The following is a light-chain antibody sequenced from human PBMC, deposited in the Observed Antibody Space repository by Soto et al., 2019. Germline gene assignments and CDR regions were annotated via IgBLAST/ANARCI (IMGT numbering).Light chain of an antibody. CDR1: QSIKNK. V-gene: IGKV3-15*01. Sequence: EQVMTQSPATLSASPGERATLSCRASQSIKNKLAWYQQKPGQAPRLLIYGASTRATGIPARFSGSGSGTEFTLTISSLQSEDFAVYYCQQYNNWPWTFGQGTKVEI. CDR3: QQYNNWPWT. J-gene: IGKJ1*01. CDR2: GAS.